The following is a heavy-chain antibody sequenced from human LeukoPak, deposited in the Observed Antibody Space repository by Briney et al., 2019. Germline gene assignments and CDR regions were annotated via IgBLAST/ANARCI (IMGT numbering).Heavy chain of an antibody. CDR1: GFTFSSYS. CDR2: ISSGSDHT. V-gene: IGHV3-23*01. CDR3: AKDRLYFGDDFGDY. J-gene: IGHJ4*02. Sequence: PGGSLRLSCAASGFTFSSYSMNWVRQAPGKGLEWVSVISSGSDHTYYADSVKGRFAIFRDNSKNILYLQMNSLRIEDTAIYYCAKDRLYFGDDFGDYWGQGTLATVSS. D-gene: IGHD2-21*02.